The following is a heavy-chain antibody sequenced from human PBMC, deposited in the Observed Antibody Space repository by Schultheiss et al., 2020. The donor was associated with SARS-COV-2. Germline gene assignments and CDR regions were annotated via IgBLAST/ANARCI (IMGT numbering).Heavy chain of an antibody. CDR2: IYYSGST. CDR3: ARHNKGGSFD. CDR1: GGSISSSSYY. Sequence: SETLSLTCTVSGGSISSSSYYWGWIRQPPGKGLEWIGSIYYSGSTYYNPSLKSRVTISVDTSKNQFSLKLSSVTAADTAVYYCARHNKGGSFDWGQGTLVTVSS. J-gene: IGHJ4*02. V-gene: IGHV4-39*01. D-gene: IGHD1-26*01.